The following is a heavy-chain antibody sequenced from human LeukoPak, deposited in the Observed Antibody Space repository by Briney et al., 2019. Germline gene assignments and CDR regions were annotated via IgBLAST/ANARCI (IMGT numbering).Heavy chain of an antibody. V-gene: IGHV3-74*01. CDR1: GFTFSSHW. D-gene: IGHD1-20*01. CDR3: ARGYNWNHFDY. CDR2: VNSDGSST. J-gene: IGHJ4*02. Sequence: GGSLRLSCAASGFTFSSHWMHWVRQAPGKGLVWVSRVNSDGSSTSYADSVKGRFTISRDNSKNTLYLQMNSLRAEDTAVYYCARGYNWNHFDYWGQGTLVTVSS.